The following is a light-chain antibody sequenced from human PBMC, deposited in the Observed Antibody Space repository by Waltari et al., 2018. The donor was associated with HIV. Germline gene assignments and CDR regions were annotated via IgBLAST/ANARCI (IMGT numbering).Light chain of an antibody. Sequence: QSALTQPPSASGSPGQSVTISCTGTRSDIGGYHYVSWYQQYPGKAPKVMIQEVNKRPSGVPDRFSGSKSGNTASLTVSGLQAEEEAYYYCSSYAGSNSWVFGGGTKLTVL. CDR3: SSYAGSNSWV. CDR1: RSDIGGYHY. CDR2: EVN. V-gene: IGLV2-8*01. J-gene: IGLJ3*02.